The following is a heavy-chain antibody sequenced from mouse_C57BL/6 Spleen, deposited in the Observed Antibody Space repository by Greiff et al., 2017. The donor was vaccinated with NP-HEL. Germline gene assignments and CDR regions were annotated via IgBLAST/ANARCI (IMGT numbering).Heavy chain of an antibody. V-gene: IGHV2-6*01. D-gene: IGHD1-1*01. CDR2: IWGVGST. CDR3: ATLHYYGSSYVGFAY. Sequence: VQLQQSGPGLVAPSQSLSITCTVSGFSLTSYGVDWVRQSPGKGLEWLGVIWGVGSTNYNSALKSRLSISKDNSKSQVFLKMNSLQTDDTAMYYCATLHYYGSSYVGFAYWGQGTLVTVSA. J-gene: IGHJ3*01. CDR1: GFSLTSYG.